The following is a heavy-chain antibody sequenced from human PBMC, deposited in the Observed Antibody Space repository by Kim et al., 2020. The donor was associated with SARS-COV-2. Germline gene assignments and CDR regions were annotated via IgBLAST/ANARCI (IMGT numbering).Heavy chain of an antibody. J-gene: IGHJ5*02. CDR3: AKGRYSSSWYWDNWFDP. Sequence: VEGRFTITRDNAKNTLYLQMNSRRAEDMAVYYCAKGRYSSSWYWDNWFDPWGQGALVTVSS. D-gene: IGHD6-13*01. V-gene: IGHV3-30*02.